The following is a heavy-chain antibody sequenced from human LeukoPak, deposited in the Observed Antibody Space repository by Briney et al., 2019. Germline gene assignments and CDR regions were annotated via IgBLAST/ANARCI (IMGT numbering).Heavy chain of an antibody. J-gene: IGHJ6*03. Sequence: VGSLRLSCAASRSTLSSYWMSWVRPARGRGLDWVANIRQDGSKKYYADSVKGRLTISRDNSKNTLYLQMNSLRAEDTGVYYCAKGLHYYYYYMDVWGKGTTVTVSS. CDR2: IRQDGSKK. CDR1: RSTLSSYW. V-gene: IGHV3-7*01. CDR3: AKGLHYYYYYMDV.